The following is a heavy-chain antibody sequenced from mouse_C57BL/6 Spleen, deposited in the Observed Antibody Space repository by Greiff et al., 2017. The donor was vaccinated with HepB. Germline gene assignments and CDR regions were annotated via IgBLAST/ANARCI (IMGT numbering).Heavy chain of an antibody. J-gene: IGHJ2*01. Sequence: SGPELVKPGASVKISCKASGYAFSSSWMNWVKQRPGKGLEWIGRIYPGDGDTNYNGKFKGKATLTADKSSSTAYMQLSSLTSEDSAVYFCASELGQGDYWGQGTTLTVSS. D-gene: IGHD4-1*01. CDR2: IYPGDGDT. CDR3: ASELGQGDY. CDR1: GYAFSSSW. V-gene: IGHV1-82*01.